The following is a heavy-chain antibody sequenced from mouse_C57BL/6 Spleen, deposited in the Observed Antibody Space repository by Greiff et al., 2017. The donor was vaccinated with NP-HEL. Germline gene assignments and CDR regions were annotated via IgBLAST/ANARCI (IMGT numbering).Heavy chain of an antibody. CDR1: GYTFTSYW. V-gene: IGHV1-69*01. CDR3: ARLYYYGSRRDYFDY. D-gene: IGHD1-1*01. CDR2: IDPSDSYT. Sequence: QVQLQQPGAELVMPGASVTLSCKASGYTFTSYWMHWVKQRPGQGLEWIGEIDPSDSYTNYNQKFKGKSTFTVDKSSSTAYMQLSSLTSEDSAVYYCARLYYYGSRRDYFDYWGQGTTLTVSS. J-gene: IGHJ2*01.